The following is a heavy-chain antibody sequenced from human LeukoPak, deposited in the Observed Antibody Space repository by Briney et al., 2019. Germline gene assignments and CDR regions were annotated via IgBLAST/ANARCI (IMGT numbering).Heavy chain of an antibody. D-gene: IGHD3-10*01. CDR2: ISYDGSNK. J-gene: IGHJ4*02. V-gene: IGHV3-30*18. Sequence: PGGSLRLSCAASGFTFSSYAVHWVRQAPGKGLEWVAFISYDGSNKYYSDSVKGRFTTSRDNSKNTLYLQMNSLRAEDTAVYYCAKDQLTYLWFGVDYWGQGTLVTVSS. CDR1: GFTFSSYA. CDR3: AKDQLTYLWFGVDY.